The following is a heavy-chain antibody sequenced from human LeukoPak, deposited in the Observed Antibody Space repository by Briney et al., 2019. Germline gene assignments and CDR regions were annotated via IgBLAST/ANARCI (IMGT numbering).Heavy chain of an antibody. Sequence: SETLSLTCTVSGGSISSSSYYWGWIRQPPGKGLEWIGSIYYSGSTYYNPSLKSRVTISVDTSKNQFSLKLSSVTAADTAVYYCARRTKGRLWFGDLVKGPFDIWGQGTMVTVSS. CDR1: GGSISSSSYY. D-gene: IGHD3-10*01. CDR3: ARRTKGRLWFGDLVKGPFDI. V-gene: IGHV4-39*07. J-gene: IGHJ3*02. CDR2: IYYSGST.